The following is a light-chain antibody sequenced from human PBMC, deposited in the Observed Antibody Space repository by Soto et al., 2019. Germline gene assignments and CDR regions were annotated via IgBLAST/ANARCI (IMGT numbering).Light chain of an antibody. CDR1: SSDVGSYNR. CDR3: SSYTISRDVV. V-gene: IGLV2-18*02. J-gene: IGLJ2*01. Sequence: QSALTQPPSVSGSPGQSVTISCTGTSSDVGSYNRVSWYQQPPGTAPKLMIYEVSNRPSGVPDRFSGSKSGNTASLTISGLQAEDEADYYCSSYTISRDVVFGGRTKVTVL. CDR2: EVS.